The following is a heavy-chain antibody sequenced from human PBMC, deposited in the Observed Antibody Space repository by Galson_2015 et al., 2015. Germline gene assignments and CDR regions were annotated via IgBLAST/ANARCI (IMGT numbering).Heavy chain of an antibody. Sequence: PALVKPTQPLTLPCTFSGFSLSTSGVGVGWIRQPPGKALEGLELIYWDDDKRYSPSLRSRLTITKDTSKSQVVLTMTNMDPVDTATYYCAHLPYGGNSYHGFDIWGQGTMVTVSS. CDR3: AHLPYGGNSYHGFDI. D-gene: IGHD4-23*01. V-gene: IGHV2-5*02. CDR1: GFSLSTSGVG. J-gene: IGHJ3*02. CDR2: IYWDDDK.